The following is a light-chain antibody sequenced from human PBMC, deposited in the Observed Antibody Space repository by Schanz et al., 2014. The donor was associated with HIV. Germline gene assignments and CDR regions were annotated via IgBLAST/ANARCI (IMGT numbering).Light chain of an antibody. CDR3: QQYGSSPPT. J-gene: IGKJ1*01. CDR2: GAS. Sequence: EIVLTQSPGSLSLSPGERATLSCRASQSVTSGYLAWYQRKPGQAPRLLIYGASSRATGIPDRFSGSGSGTDFTLTISRLEPEDFAVYYCQQYGSSPPTFGQGTTVEIK. CDR1: QSVTSGY. V-gene: IGKV3-20*01.